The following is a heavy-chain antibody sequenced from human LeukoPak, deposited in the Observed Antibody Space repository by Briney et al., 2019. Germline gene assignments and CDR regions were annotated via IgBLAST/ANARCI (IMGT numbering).Heavy chain of an antibody. CDR2: ISASGGTT. D-gene: IGHD3-10*01. V-gene: IGHV3-23*01. CDR1: GFTFSTYA. CDR3: AKLGGSGTYWPFDY. J-gene: IGHJ4*02. Sequence: GGSLRLSCAASGFTFSTYAMSWVRQAPGKGLEWVSGISASGGTTYYADSVKGRFTISRDNSKNTLFLQMNSLRAEDTAVYYCAKLGGSGTYWPFDYWGQGTLVTVSS.